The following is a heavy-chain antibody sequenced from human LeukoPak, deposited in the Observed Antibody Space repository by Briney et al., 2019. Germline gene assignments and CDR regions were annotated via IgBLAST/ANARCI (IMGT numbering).Heavy chain of an antibody. CDR3: AKGDSTGYYYHYGYYFDY. J-gene: IGHJ4*02. Sequence: GGSLRLSCAASGFTFSSYAMGWVRQAPGKGLEWVSTISGSGDTTYYADSVKGRFTISRDNSKNTLYLQTNSLRAEDTAVYYCAKGDSTGYYYHYGYYFDYWGQGTLVTVSS. CDR1: GFTFSSYA. D-gene: IGHD3-22*01. V-gene: IGHV3-23*01. CDR2: ISGSGDTT.